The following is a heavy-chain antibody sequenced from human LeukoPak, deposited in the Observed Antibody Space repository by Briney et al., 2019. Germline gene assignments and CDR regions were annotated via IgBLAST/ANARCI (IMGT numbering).Heavy chain of an antibody. CDR2: IYHSGST. Sequence: PSETMSLTCTVSGGSISSGGYSWSWIRQPPGKGLEWIGYIYHSGSTYYNPSLKSRVTISVDRSKNQFSLKLSSVTAADTAVYYCARNRHRNGMDVWGQGTTVTVSS. J-gene: IGHJ6*02. D-gene: IGHD1-14*01. V-gene: IGHV4-30-2*01. CDR1: GGSISSGGYS. CDR3: ARNRHRNGMDV.